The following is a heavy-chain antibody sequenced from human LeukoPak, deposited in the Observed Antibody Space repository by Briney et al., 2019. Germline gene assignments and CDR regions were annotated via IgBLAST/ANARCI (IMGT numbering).Heavy chain of an antibody. CDR2: IYYGGST. CDR3: ARDANRGSFDY. J-gene: IGHJ4*02. D-gene: IGHD1/OR15-1a*01. Sequence: PSETLSLTCTISGGSISDSSYDWGWIRQPPGRGLEWLGSIYYGGSTFYAPSLKSRVTVSVDMSKNQFSLRLSSVTAADTAVYYCARDANRGSFDYWGQGTLVTVSS. CDR1: GGSISDSSYD. V-gene: IGHV4-39*07.